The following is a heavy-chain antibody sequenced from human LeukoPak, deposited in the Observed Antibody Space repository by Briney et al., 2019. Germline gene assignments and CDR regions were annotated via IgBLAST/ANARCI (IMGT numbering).Heavy chain of an antibody. CDR3: ASPYCSGGTCYAHGAFDI. J-gene: IGHJ3*02. CDR2: ISVYNGNT. D-gene: IGHD2-15*01. Sequence: ASVKVSCKASGYTFTSYGITWVRQAPGQGLEGMGGISVYNGNTNYAQKLQGRVTMTTDTSTSTAYMELRSLRSDDTAVYYCASPYCSGGTCYAHGAFDIWGQGTMVTVSS. CDR1: GYTFTSYG. V-gene: IGHV1-18*01.